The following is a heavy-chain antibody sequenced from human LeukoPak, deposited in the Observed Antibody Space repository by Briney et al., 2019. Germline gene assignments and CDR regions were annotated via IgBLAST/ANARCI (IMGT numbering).Heavy chain of an antibody. Sequence: SETLSLTCTVSGGSISSGDSYWSWIRQPPGKGLEWIGYIYYSGSTYYNPSLKSRVTISVDTSRNQFSLKLSSVTAADTAVYYCARFTYYYGSGSYLGYFQHWGQGTLVTVSS. CDR3: ARFTYYYGSGSYLGYFQH. V-gene: IGHV4-30-4*01. CDR1: GGSISSGDSY. D-gene: IGHD3-10*01. CDR2: IYYSGST. J-gene: IGHJ1*01.